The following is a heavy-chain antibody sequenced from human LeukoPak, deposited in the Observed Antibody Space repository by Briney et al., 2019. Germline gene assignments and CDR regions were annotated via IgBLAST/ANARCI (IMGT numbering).Heavy chain of an antibody. CDR2: IYYSGST. V-gene: IGHV4-30-4*08. Sequence: TFGDYAMSWVRQPPGKGLEWIGYIYYSGSTYYNPSLKSRVTISVDTSKNQFSLKLSSVTAADTAVYYCAREKWLVRWFDPWGQGTLVTVSS. D-gene: IGHD6-19*01. CDR3: AREKWLVRWFDP. J-gene: IGHJ5*02. CDR1: TFGDYA.